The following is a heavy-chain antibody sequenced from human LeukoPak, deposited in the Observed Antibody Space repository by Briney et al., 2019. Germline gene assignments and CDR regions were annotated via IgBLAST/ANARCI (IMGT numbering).Heavy chain of an antibody. J-gene: IGHJ3*02. CDR1: GFTFSSYA. V-gene: IGHV3-23*01. Sequence: PGGSLRLSCAASGFTFSSYAMTWVRHSPVRGLEWVSSINSSGDGTWYRNSVKGRFTVSRDNSKNTLFLHMDSLRADDTAVYYCSKDPNGDYVGAFDMWGPGTRATVSS. CDR2: INSSGDGT. D-gene: IGHD4-17*01. CDR3: SKDPNGDYVGAFDM.